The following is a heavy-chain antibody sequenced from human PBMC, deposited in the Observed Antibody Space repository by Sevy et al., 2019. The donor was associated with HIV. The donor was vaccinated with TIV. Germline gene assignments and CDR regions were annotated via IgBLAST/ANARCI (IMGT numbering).Heavy chain of an antibody. CDR2: ISYDGENK. V-gene: IGHV3-30*18. CDR1: GFTFSNYG. D-gene: IGHD6-13*01. J-gene: IGHJ4*02. Sequence: GGSLRLSCAASGFTFSNYGMHWVRQAPGKGLEWVAVISYDGENKYYADPMKGGFTNSRNNSKNTRYLQMNSLRAEDTAVYCCAKDLGQQLVRVRFGFDSWGQGTLVTVSS. CDR3: AKDLGQQLVRVRFGFDS.